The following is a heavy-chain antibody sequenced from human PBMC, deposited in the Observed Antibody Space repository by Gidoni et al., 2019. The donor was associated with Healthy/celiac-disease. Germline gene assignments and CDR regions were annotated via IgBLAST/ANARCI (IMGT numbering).Heavy chain of an antibody. J-gene: IGHJ4*02. CDR3: ATTPKTRFPAITS. D-gene: IGHD3-10*01. V-gene: IGHV4-34*01. Sequence: QVQLQPWGAGLLKPSETLSLTCAVYGGSFSGYYWSLIRQPPGKGLEWIGEINHSGSTNYNPSLKSRVTISVDTSKNQFSLKLSSVTAADTAVYYCATTPKTRFPAITSWGQGTLVTVSS. CDR2: INHSGST. CDR1: GGSFSGYY.